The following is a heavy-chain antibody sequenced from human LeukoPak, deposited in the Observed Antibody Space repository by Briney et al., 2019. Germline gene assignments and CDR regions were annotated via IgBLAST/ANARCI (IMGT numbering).Heavy chain of an antibody. J-gene: IGHJ4*02. D-gene: IGHD3-3*01. CDR1: GYTFTGYF. Sequence: ASVKLSCKASGYTFTGYFLHWVRQAPGQGLEWMGWINPNNGGTNYAQKFQGRVTMTRDTSINTAYMELSRLRADDTAVYYCARDMPYDFWSGYQIDYWGQGTLVTVSS. CDR2: INPNNGGT. CDR3: ARDMPYDFWSGYQIDY. V-gene: IGHV1-2*02.